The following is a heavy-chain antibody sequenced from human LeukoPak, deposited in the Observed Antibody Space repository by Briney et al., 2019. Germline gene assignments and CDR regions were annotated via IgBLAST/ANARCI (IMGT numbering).Heavy chain of an antibody. CDR3: ARVRHYYDSSGYYLSYAFDI. J-gene: IGHJ3*02. V-gene: IGHV3-64*01. Sequence: GGSLRLSWAASGFTFSSYAMHWVRQAPGEGLEYVSAISSNGGSTYYANSVKGRFTISRDNSKNTLYLQMGSLRAEDMAVYYCARVRHYYDSSGYYLSYAFDIWGQGTMVTVSS. D-gene: IGHD3-22*01. CDR1: GFTFSSYA. CDR2: ISSNGGST.